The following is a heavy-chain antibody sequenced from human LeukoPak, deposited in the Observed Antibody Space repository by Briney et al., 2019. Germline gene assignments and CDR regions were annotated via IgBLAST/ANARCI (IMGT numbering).Heavy chain of an antibody. V-gene: IGHV3-66*01. CDR3: ARVDTYSSSWYFDY. Sequence: QAGGSLRLACAASGFSVSTNYMSWVRQAPGKGLEWVSVIYSGGSTYYADSVKGRFTISRDNSKNTLYLQMNSLRAEDTAVYYCARVDTYSSSWYFDYWGQGTLVTVSS. J-gene: IGHJ4*02. D-gene: IGHD6-13*01. CDR2: IYSGGST. CDR1: GFSVSTNY.